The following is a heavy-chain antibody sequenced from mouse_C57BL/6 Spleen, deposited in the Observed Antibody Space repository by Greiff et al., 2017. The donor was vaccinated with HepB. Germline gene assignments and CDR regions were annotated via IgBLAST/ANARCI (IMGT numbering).Heavy chain of an antibody. CDR1: GYTFTDYY. CDR2: INPYNGGT. CDR3: ARESPLYYGSSLYFDY. Sequence: EVQLQQSGPVLVKPGASVKMSCKASGYTFTDYYMNWVKQSHGKSLEWIGVINPYNGGTSYNQKFKGKATLTVDKSSSTAYMELNSLTSEDSAVYYCARESPLYYGSSLYFDYWGQGTTLTVSS. J-gene: IGHJ2*01. D-gene: IGHD1-1*01. V-gene: IGHV1-19*01.